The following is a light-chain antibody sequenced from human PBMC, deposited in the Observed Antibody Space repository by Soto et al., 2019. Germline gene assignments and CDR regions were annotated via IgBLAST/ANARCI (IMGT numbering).Light chain of an antibody. Sequence: QSALTQPASVSGSPGQSITISCTGTSSDVGGYNYVCWYKQHPGKAPQLMIYEVTNRPSGVSDRFSGSKSGNMASLTISGLQAEDEADYYCSSYTSSSTLYVFGTGTKVTVL. CDR2: EVT. CDR3: SSYTSSSTLYV. J-gene: IGLJ1*01. V-gene: IGLV2-14*01. CDR1: SSDVGGYNY.